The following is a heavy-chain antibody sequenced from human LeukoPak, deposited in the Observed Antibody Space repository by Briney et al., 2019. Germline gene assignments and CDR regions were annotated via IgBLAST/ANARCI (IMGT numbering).Heavy chain of an antibody. Sequence: SSETLSLTCTVSGYSISSGYYWGWIRQPPGEGLEWIGSIYHSGSTYYNPSLKSRVTISVDTSKNQFSLKLSSVTAADTAVYYCARDTYGSGSYWHFDYWGQGTLVTVSS. V-gene: IGHV4-38-2*02. CDR3: ARDTYGSGSYWHFDY. CDR2: IYHSGST. D-gene: IGHD3-10*01. CDR1: GYSISSGYY. J-gene: IGHJ4*02.